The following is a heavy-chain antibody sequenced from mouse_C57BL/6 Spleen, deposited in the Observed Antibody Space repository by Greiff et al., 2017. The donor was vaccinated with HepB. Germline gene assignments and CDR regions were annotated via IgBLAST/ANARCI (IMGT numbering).Heavy chain of an antibody. Sequence: EVKLVESGEGLVKPGGSLKLSCAASGFTFSSYAMSWVRQTPEKRLEWVAYISSGGDYIYYADTVKGRFTISRDNARNTLYLQMSRLKSEDTAMYYCTRDGPIYDGYYYYAMDYWGQGTSVTVSS. D-gene: IGHD2-3*01. V-gene: IGHV5-9-1*02. J-gene: IGHJ4*01. CDR1: GFTFSSYA. CDR2: ISSGGDYI. CDR3: TRDGPIYDGYYYYAMDY.